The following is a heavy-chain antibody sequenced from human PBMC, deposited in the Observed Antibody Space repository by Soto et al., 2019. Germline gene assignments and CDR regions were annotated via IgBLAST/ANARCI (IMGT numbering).Heavy chain of an antibody. CDR3: ARLVYDTRLNYMYFDF. CDR1: GGSVSSGSYY. CDR2: IYYSGST. V-gene: IGHV4-61*01. Sequence: PSETLSLTCTVSGGSVSSGSYYWSWIRQPPGKGLEWIGYIYYSGSTNYYPSFERRVAMSVDTSRNQFSLKLTSVTAADTAVYFCARLVYDTRLNYMYFDFWGPGTLVTVS. D-gene: IGHD3-10*01. J-gene: IGHJ4*02.